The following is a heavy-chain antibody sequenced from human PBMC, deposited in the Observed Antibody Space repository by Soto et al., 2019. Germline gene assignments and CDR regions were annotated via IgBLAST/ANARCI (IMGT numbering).Heavy chain of an antibody. CDR1: GGSISPYY. J-gene: IGHJ5*01. Sequence: SETLSLTCTVSGGSISPYYWSWIRQPPGQRLEWIAYIYYSGSTSYNPSLKSRLTISVDTSKNQFSVRLSSVTAADTAMYYCANLRSPSQNSWLDSWGQGTLVTVSS. CDR2: IYYSGST. CDR3: ANLRSPSQNSWLDS. V-gene: IGHV4-59*01.